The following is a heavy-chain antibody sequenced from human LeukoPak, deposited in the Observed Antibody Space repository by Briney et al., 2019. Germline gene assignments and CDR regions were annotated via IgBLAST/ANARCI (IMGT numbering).Heavy chain of an antibody. J-gene: IGHJ4*02. CDR2: ISSNGGST. V-gene: IGHV3-64*01. CDR1: GFTFSSYA. D-gene: IGHD3-16*01. CDR3: ARVAQGGDDENYFDY. Sequence: GGSLRLSCAASGFTFSSYAMHWVRQAPGKGLEYVSAISSNGGSTYYANSVKGRFTISRDNSKNTLYLQMGSLRAEDMAVYYCARVAQGGDDENYFDYWGQGTLVTVSS.